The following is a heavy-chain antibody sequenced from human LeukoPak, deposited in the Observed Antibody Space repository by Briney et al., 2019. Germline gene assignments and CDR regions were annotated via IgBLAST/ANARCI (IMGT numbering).Heavy chain of an antibody. D-gene: IGHD3-22*01. V-gene: IGHV4-61*02. J-gene: IGHJ3*02. CDR3: ARGPYSYDSSGAFDI. CDR2: ISSSGST. Sequence: SETLSLSCTDSGDSISSGDYYWSWIRQPAGKGLEWIGRISSSGSTNYNPSLKSRVTISVDTSKNQFSLKLSSVTAADTAVYFCARGPYSYDSSGAFDIWGQGTMVTVSS. CDR1: GDSISSGDYY.